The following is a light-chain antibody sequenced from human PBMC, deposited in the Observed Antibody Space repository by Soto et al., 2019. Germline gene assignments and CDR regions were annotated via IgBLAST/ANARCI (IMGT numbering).Light chain of an antibody. CDR2: AAA. J-gene: IGKJ3*01. CDR1: QGISNY. V-gene: IGKV1-27*01. CDR3: QKYNIAPFT. Sequence: DIQMTQSPSSLSASVGDGVTITCRASQGISNYLAWYQQKPGRVPKLLIYAAATLQSGVPSRFSGSGSGTDFTLTISSLQPEDVATYYCQKYNIAPFTFGPGTKVDIK.